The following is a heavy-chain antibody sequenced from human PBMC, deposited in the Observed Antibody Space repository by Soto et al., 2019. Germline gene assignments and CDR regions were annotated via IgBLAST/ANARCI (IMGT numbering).Heavy chain of an antibody. D-gene: IGHD2-15*01. CDR2: IYYSGST. CDR3: ARSYRRYCSGGSCYSYYYYYKDV. J-gene: IGHJ6*03. CDR1: GGSISSYY. Sequence: SETLSLTCTVSGGSISSYYWSWIRQPPGKGLEWIGYIYYSGSTNYNPSLKSRVTISVDTSKNQFSLKLSSVTAADTAVYYCARSYRRYCSGGSCYSYYYYYKDVWGKGTTVTVSS. V-gene: IGHV4-59*01.